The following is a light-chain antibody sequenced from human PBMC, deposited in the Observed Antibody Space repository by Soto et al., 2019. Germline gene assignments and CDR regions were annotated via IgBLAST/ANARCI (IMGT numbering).Light chain of an antibody. J-gene: IGKJ2*01. Sequence: EIVWTQSPGTLSLSPGERATLSCSASQSVSSTYLAWYQQKPGQAPRLLIYGASIRATGVPDRFSGSGSGTDFTLTISRLEPEDFAVYYCQQYGSSPYTFGQGTKLEIK. CDR1: QSVSSTY. CDR2: GAS. V-gene: IGKV3-20*01. CDR3: QQYGSSPYT.